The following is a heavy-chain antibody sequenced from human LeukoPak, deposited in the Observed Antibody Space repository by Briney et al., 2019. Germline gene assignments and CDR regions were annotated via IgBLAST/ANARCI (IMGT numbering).Heavy chain of an antibody. Sequence: GGSPRVSCAASGFTFSSYGMHWVRQAPGKGLEWVAVISCDGSNKYYADSVKGRFTISRDNSKNTLYLQMNSLRAEDTAVYYCAKDGLGYWGQGTLVTVSS. CDR3: AKDGLGY. CDR1: GFTFSSYG. V-gene: IGHV3-30*18. D-gene: IGHD3-22*01. J-gene: IGHJ4*02. CDR2: ISCDGSNK.